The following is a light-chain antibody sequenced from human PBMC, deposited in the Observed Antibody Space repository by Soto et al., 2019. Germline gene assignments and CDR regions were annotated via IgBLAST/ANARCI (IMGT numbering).Light chain of an antibody. Sequence: DIQMTQSPSTLSASVGDRVTITCRASQSISSLLAWYQQTPGKAPKLLIYDASSLESGVPSRFSGSGSGTEFTLPITSLQPDDFATYYCQHYNSYSPGTFGQGTKVEIK. CDR1: QSISSL. J-gene: IGKJ1*01. CDR3: QHYNSYSPGT. V-gene: IGKV1-5*01. CDR2: DAS.